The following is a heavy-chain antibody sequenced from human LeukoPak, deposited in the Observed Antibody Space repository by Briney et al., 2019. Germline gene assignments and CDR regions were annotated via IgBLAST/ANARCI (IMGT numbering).Heavy chain of an antibody. D-gene: IGHD3-22*01. V-gene: IGHV4-39*01. CDR1: GGSISSSSYY. CDR2: IYYSGST. CDR3: ARHIRPYYYDSSGYYWWFDP. J-gene: IGHJ5*02. Sequence: SETLSLTCTASGGSISSSSYYWGWIRQPPGKGLEWIGSIYYSGSTYYNPSLKSRVTISVDTSKNQFSLKLSSVTAADTAVYYCARHIRPYYYDSSGYYWWFDPWGQGTLVTVSS.